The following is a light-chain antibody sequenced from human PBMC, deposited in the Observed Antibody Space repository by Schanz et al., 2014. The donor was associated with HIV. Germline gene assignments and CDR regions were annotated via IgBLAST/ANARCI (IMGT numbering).Light chain of an antibody. J-gene: IGLJ3*02. V-gene: IGLV1-47*01. CDR1: SSNIGSNT. CDR3: AAWDDSLSGWV. CDR2: RNN. Sequence: QSVLTQPPSASGTPGQRVTISCSGSSSNIGSNTVNWYQHLPGTAPKLLIYRNNQRPSGVPDRFSGSKSGSSASLAISGLRSEDEADYYCAAWDDSLSGWVFGGGTKVTVL.